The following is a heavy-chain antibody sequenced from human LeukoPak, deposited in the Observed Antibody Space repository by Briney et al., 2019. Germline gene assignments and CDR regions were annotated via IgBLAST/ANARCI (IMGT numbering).Heavy chain of an antibody. D-gene: IGHD6-13*01. V-gene: IGHV3-23*01. CDR1: GFTFSSYA. CDR2: ISGSGGST. J-gene: IGHJ4*02. CDR3: AKGLTLYSSSWYLGDYFDY. Sequence: GGSLRLSCAASGFTFSSYAMSWVRQAPGKGLEWVSAISGSGGSTYYADSVKGRFTISRDNSKNTLYLQMNSLRAEDTAVYYCAKGLTLYSSSWYLGDYFDYWGQGTLVTVSS.